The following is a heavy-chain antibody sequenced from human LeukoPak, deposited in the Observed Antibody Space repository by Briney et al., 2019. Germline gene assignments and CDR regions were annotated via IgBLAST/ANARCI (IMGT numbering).Heavy chain of an antibody. V-gene: IGHV3-11*06. CDR1: GFTFSDYY. CDR2: ISSSSSYT. CDR3: ARAEVDTAMVTWFDY. D-gene: IGHD5-18*01. J-gene: IGHJ4*02. Sequence: PGGSLRLSCAASGFTFSDYYMSWIRQAPGKGLEWVSYISSSSSYTNYADSVKGRFTISRDNAKNSLYLQMNSLRAEDTAVYHCARAEVDTAMVTWFDYWGQGTLVTVSS.